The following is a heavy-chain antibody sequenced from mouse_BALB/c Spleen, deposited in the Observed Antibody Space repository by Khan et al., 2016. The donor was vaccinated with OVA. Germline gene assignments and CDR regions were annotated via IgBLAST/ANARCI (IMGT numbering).Heavy chain of an antibody. CDR3: APVGSYCVSFVY. J-gene: IGHJ3*01. D-gene: IGHD2-12*01. CDR2: IYPFNDAT. CDR1: GYTFTSYV. Sequence: EVKLMESGPEVVKPGASVKMSCKASGYTFTSYVMHWVKQKPGQGLEWIGYIYPFNDATKFNEKFNGKATLTSDKSSSTAYMELSSLHSEDSAVSYWAPVGSYCVSFVYWGQGTLVTVSA. V-gene: IGHV1S136*01.